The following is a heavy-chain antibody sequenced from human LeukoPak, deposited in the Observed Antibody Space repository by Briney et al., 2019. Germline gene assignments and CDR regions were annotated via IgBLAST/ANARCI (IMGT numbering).Heavy chain of an antibody. J-gene: IGHJ6*04. CDR2: IYPGDSDT. D-gene: IGHD2-8*01. CDR1: GCSFTSYW. CDR3: ALAGPHCTNGVCYSPDV. V-gene: IGHV5-51*01. Sequence: GESLKISCKGSGCSFTSYWIGWVRQMPGKGLEWMGIIYPGDSDTRYSPSFQGQVTISADKSISTAYLQWSSLKASDTAMYYCALAGPHCTNGVCYSPDVWGKGTTVTVSS.